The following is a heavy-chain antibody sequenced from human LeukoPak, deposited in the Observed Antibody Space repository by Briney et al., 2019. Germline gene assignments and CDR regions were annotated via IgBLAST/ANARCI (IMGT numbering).Heavy chain of an antibody. D-gene: IGHD6-13*01. CDR1: GGTFSSYG. CDR2: IIPMFDIT. Sequence: SVKVSCKASGGTFSSYGVSWVRQAPGQRLEWLGRIIPMFDITNYAQKFQGRVTVTADKATNTAYMELSSLISEDTAVYHCARDSSAAGSGGLFDPWGQGTQVTVSS. CDR3: ARDSSAAGSGGLFDP. V-gene: IGHV1-69*04. J-gene: IGHJ5*02.